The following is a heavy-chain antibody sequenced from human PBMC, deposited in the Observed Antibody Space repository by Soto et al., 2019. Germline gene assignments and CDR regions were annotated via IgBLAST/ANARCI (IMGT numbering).Heavy chain of an antibody. J-gene: IGHJ6*02. D-gene: IGHD6-6*01. Sequence: ASVKVSCKASGGTFSSYAISWVRQAPGQGLEWMGGIIPIFGTANYAQKFQGRVTITADESTSTAYMELSSRRSEDTAVYYCARGGEQLAYYYGMDVWGQGTTVTVSS. CDR2: IIPIFGTA. V-gene: IGHV1-69*13. CDR3: ARGGEQLAYYYGMDV. CDR1: GGTFSSYA.